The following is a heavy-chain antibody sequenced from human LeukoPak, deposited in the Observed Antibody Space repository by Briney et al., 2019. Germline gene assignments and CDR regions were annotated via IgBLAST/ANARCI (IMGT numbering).Heavy chain of an antibody. D-gene: IGHD6-13*01. CDR2: ISGSGAST. CDR1: GITFNSHA. Sequence: GGSLRLSCAASGITFNSHAMSWVRQAPGKGLEWVSAISGSGASTYYADSVKGRFTVSRDNSRNTLYLQMNSLRAEDTAVYYCAKHNGYSSSWYSYWGQGTLVTVSS. CDR3: AKHNGYSSSWYSY. V-gene: IGHV3-23*01. J-gene: IGHJ4*02.